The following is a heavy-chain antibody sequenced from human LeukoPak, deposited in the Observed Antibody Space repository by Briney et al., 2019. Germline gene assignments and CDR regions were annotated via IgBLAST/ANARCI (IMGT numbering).Heavy chain of an antibody. J-gene: IGHJ5*02. D-gene: IGHD3-22*01. V-gene: IGHV3-66*01. Sequence: GGSLRLSCAASGFTVNNNYMNWVRQAPGKGLEWVSLIYSGGTTSYADSVKGRFTISRDNSKNTLYLQMNSLRVEDTAVYYCARDPPAVITNTYAWGQGTLVTVSS. CDR2: IYSGGTT. CDR3: ARDPPAVITNTYA. CDR1: GFTVNNNY.